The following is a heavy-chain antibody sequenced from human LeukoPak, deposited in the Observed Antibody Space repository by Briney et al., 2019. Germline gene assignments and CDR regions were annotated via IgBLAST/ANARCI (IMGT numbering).Heavy chain of an antibody. D-gene: IGHD3-10*01. V-gene: IGHV4-30-2*01. CDR1: SGSISSGGYS. Sequence: SSETLSLTCAVSSGSISSGGYSWSWIRQPPGKGLEWIGYIYHSGSTYYNPSLKSRVTISVDRSKNQFSLKLSSVTAADTAVYYCARALVLWFGELSWFDPWGQGTLVTVSS. CDR2: IYHSGST. J-gene: IGHJ5*02. CDR3: ARALVLWFGELSWFDP.